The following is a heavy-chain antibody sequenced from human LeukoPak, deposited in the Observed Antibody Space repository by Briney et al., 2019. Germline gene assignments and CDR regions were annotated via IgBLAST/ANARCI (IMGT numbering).Heavy chain of an antibody. CDR1: GFTFSSYA. CDR2: ISSSSSYI. J-gene: IGHJ5*02. V-gene: IGHV3-21*01. Sequence: PGGSLRLSCAASGFTFSSYAMHWVRQAPGKGLEWVSSISSSSSYIYYADSVKGRFTISRDNAKNSLYLQMNSLRAEDTAVYYCARDRVGGGGFDPWGQGTLVTVSS. CDR3: ARDRVGGGGFDP. D-gene: IGHD3-16*01.